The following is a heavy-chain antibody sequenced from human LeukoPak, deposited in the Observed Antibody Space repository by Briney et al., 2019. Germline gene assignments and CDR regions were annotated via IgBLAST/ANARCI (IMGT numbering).Heavy chain of an antibody. D-gene: IGHD3-22*01. CDR2: IRYDGSNK. Sequence: PGGSLRLSCAASGFTFSSYGMHWVRQAPGKGRERVALIRYDGSNKYYADTVRGRFTISRDNSKNTLYLQMNSLRAEDTAVYYCAKDRLRTYCYDSSGYNFDYWGEGTLVTVSS. CDR1: GFTFSSYG. CDR3: AKDRLRTYCYDSSGYNFDY. J-gene: IGHJ4*02. V-gene: IGHV3-30*02.